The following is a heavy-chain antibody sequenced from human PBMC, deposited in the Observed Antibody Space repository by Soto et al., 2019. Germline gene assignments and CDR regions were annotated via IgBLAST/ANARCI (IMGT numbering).Heavy chain of an antibody. CDR1: GYTFTGYY. D-gene: IGHD2-2*01. V-gene: IGHV1-2*02. Sequence: ASVKVTCKASGYTFTGYYMHWVRQAPGQGLEGMGWINTNSGGTNYAQKFQGRATMNRDTYISKAYMELSRLRSDDTAVYYCARVVVPAAIWFDPWGQGTLVTDS. CDR2: INTNSGGT. CDR3: ARVVVPAAIWFDP. J-gene: IGHJ5*02.